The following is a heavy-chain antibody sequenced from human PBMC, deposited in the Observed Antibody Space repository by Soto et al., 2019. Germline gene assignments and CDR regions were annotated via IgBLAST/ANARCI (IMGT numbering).Heavy chain of an antibody. J-gene: IGHJ6*02. CDR1: GFTFSSYG. CDR2: ISYDGSNK. D-gene: IGHD6-25*01. CDR3: GKDRYSSGWLIRDV. V-gene: IGHV3-30*18. Sequence: QVQLVESGGGVVQPGRSLRLSCAASGFTFSSYGMHWVRQAPGKGLEWVAVISYDGSNKYYADSVKGRFPISRDNSKNTRYLKMNSLRAEDTAVYCCGKDRYSSGWLIRDVWGQGPTVTVSS.